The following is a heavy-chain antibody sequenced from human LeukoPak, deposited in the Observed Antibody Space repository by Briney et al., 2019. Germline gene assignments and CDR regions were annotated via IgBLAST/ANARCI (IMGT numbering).Heavy chain of an antibody. J-gene: IGHJ1*01. D-gene: IGHD4-23*01. V-gene: IGHV4-38-2*01. CDR3: ARTYGGKYFPH. CDR1: GYSISSGYY. CDR2: IYHSGST. Sequence: PSETLSLTCAVSGYSISSGYYWGWIRQPPGKGLEWIGNIYHSGSTYYNPSLKRRVTVSVDTSKNHFSLRLSSVTAADTAMYYCARTYGGKYFPHWGQGTLVIVSS.